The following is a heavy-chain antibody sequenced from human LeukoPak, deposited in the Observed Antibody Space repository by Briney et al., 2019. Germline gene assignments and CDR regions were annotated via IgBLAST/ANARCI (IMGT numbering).Heavy chain of an antibody. CDR2: ISYDGSNK. D-gene: IGHD4-23*01. V-gene: IGHV3-30*03. CDR3: AAFGNADY. CDR1: GFTFSSYG. J-gene: IGHJ4*02. Sequence: GRSLRLSCAASGFTFSSYGMHWVRQAPGKGLEWVAVISYDGSNKYYADSVKGRFTISRDSSKNTLYLQMNSLRAEDTAVYYCAAFGNADYWGQGTLVTVSS.